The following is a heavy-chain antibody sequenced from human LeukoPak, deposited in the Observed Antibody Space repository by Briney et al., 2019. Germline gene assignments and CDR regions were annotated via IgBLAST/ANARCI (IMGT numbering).Heavy chain of an antibody. J-gene: IGHJ4*02. CDR3: ARRIAVAGTRYYFDY. D-gene: IGHD6-19*01. CDR2: IIPIFGTA. V-gene: IGHV1-69*13. CDR1: GYTFTSYG. Sequence: ASVKVSCKASGYTFTSYGISWVRQAPGQGLEWMGGIIPIFGTANYAQKFQGRVTITADESTSTAYMELSSLRSEDTAVYYCARRIAVAGTRYYFDYWGQGTLVTVSS.